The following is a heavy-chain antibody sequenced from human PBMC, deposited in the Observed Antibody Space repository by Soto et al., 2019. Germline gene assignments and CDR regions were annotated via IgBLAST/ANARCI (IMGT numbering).Heavy chain of an antibody. Sequence: QVQLQESGPGLVKPSETLSLTCAVSGGSVSSRNWWRWVRQPPGKGLEWIGQISQSGTANYNPSLKSRVSISVDKSKKQYSRIMRCVTAADTAVYFCARDGSRFFAYWGQGILVTVPS. V-gene: IGHV4-4*02. CDR3: ARDGSRFFAY. CDR1: GGSVSSRNW. D-gene: IGHD2-2*01. CDR2: ISQSGTA. J-gene: IGHJ4*02.